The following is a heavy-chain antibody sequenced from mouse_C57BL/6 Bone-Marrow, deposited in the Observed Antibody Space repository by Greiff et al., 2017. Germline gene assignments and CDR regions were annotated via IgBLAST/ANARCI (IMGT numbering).Heavy chain of an antibody. CDR2: INPNNGGT. CDR3: ARRGITTVVEARYYFDY. J-gene: IGHJ2*01. Sequence: VQLKQSGPELVKPGASVKIPCKASGYTFTDYNMDWVKQSHGKSLEWIGDINPNNGGTIYNQKFKGKATLTVDKSSSTAYMELRSLTSEDTAVYYCARRGITTVVEARYYFDYWGQGTTLTVSS. CDR1: GYTFTDYN. D-gene: IGHD1-1*01. V-gene: IGHV1-18*01.